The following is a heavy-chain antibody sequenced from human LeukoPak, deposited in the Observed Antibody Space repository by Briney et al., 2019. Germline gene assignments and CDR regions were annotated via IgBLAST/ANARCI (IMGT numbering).Heavy chain of an antibody. CDR3: ASIVATIRYYYYGMDV. V-gene: IGHV4-39*07. J-gene: IGHJ6*02. CDR2: IYYSGST. D-gene: IGHD5-12*01. Sequence: SETLSLTCTVSGGSISSSSYYWGWIRQPPGKGLEWIGSIYYSGSTYYNPSLKSRVTISVDTSKNQFSLKLSSVTAADTAVYYCASIVATIRYYYYGMDVWGQGTTVTVSS. CDR1: GGSISSSSYY.